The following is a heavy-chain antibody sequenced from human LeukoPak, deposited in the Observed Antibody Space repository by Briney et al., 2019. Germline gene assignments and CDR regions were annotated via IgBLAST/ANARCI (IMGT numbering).Heavy chain of an antibody. CDR2: IRYDGSNK. V-gene: IGHV3-30*02. CDR1: GFTFSSYG. CDR3: AKDSSGGWYTHPFDY. Sequence: GGSLRLSCAASGFTFSSYGMHWVRQAPGKGLEWVAFIRYDGSNKYYADSVKGRFTIFRDNSKNTLYLQMNSLRAEDTAVYYCAKDSSGGWYTHPFDYWGQGTLVTVFS. D-gene: IGHD6-19*01. J-gene: IGHJ4*02.